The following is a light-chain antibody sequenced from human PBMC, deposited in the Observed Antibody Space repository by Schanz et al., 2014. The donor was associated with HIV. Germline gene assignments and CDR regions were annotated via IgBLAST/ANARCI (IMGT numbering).Light chain of an antibody. CDR1: SSNIGAGYD. CDR3: AAWDDSLNNWV. Sequence: QSVLTQPPSVSGAPGQRVTISCTGSSSNIGAGYDVHWYQQLPGRAPKLLISGNSNRPSGVPDRFFGSRSGTSASLDITGLQSEDEADYYCAAWDDSLNNWVFGGGTKLTVL. J-gene: IGLJ3*02. V-gene: IGLV1-40*01. CDR2: GNS.